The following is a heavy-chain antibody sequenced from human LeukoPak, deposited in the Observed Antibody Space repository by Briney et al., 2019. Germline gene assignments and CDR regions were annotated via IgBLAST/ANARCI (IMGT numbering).Heavy chain of an antibody. Sequence: SETLSLTCTVSGGSVSSGSYYWSWIRQPPGNGLEWIGYIYYSGSTNYNPSLKSRFTISVDTSKNQFSLKLSSVTAADTAVYYCARDRGAAAGIDYWGQGTLVTVSS. CDR3: ARDRGAAAGIDY. D-gene: IGHD6-13*01. J-gene: IGHJ4*02. CDR2: IYYSGST. V-gene: IGHV4-61*01. CDR1: GGSVSSGSYY.